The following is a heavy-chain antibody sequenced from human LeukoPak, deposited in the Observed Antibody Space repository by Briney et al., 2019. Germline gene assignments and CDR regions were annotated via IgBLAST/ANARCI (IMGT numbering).Heavy chain of an antibody. CDR3: YYYYGMDV. CDR1: GFTFSSYG. V-gene: IGHV3-30*03. CDR2: ISCDGSNK. J-gene: IGHJ6*02. D-gene: IGHD2-2*01. Sequence: GGSLRLSCAASGFTFSSYGMHWVRQAPGKGLEWVAVISCDGSNKYYADSVKGRFTISRDNSEDTAVYYCAKDPYCSSTSCPPYYYYGMDVWGQGTTVTVSS.